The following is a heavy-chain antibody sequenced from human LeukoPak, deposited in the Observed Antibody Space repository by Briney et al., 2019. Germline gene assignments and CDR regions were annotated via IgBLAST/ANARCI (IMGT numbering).Heavy chain of an antibody. D-gene: IGHD2-2*01. CDR1: GFTFSSYA. J-gene: IGHJ5*02. V-gene: IGHV3-30-3*01. CDR2: ISYDGSNK. Sequence: GGSLRLSCAASGFTFSSYAMHWVRQAPGKGLEWVAVISYDGSNKYYADSVKGRFTISRDNSKNTLYLQMNSLRAEDTAVYYCARAQRVDVVVPAATPGHWFDPWGQGTLVTVSS. CDR3: ARAQRVDVVVPAATPGHWFDP.